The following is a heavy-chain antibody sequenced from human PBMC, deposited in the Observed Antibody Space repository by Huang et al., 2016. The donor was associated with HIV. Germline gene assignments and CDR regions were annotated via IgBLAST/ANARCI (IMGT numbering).Heavy chain of an antibody. V-gene: IGHV3-23*01. CDR1: GFTFRNYA. J-gene: IGHJ4*02. D-gene: IGHD3-10*01. CDR2: ISGNGGST. Sequence: EVQLLESGGGLVQPGGSLRLSCAASGFTFRNYAITWVRQGTGEGLAWVSTISGNGGSTYDADTVKGRFTISIDNSKNTLYLHMNSLRVEDTAVYYCAKGIKSSGSYYFDYWGQGTLVTVSS. CDR3: AKGIKSSGSYYFDY.